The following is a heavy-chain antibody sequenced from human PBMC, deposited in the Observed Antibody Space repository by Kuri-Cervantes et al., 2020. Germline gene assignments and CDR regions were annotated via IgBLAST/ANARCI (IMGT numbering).Heavy chain of an antibody. CDR1: GGTFSSYT. J-gene: IGHJ3*02. D-gene: IGHD2-15*01. V-gene: IGHV1-69*02. CDR2: IIPILGIA. Sequence: SVKVSCKASGGTFSSYTISWVRQAPGQGLEWMGRIIPILGIANYAQKFQGRVTITADKSTSTAYMELSSLRSEDTAVYYCATDSVPFHSDAFDIWGQGTMVTVSS. CDR3: ATDSVPFHSDAFDI.